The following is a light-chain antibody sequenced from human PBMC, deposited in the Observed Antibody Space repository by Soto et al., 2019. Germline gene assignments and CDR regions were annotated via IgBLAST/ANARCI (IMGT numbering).Light chain of an antibody. CDR3: QKYNSAPQT. Sequence: EIVLTQSPATLSLSPGERATLSCRASQSVSSYLAWYQQKPGQAPRLLIYDASTRATGIPARFSGSGSGTDFTLTITSLEPEDVATYYCQKYNSAPQTFGQGTKVEIK. CDR2: DAS. J-gene: IGKJ1*01. V-gene: IGKV3-11*01. CDR1: QSVSSY.